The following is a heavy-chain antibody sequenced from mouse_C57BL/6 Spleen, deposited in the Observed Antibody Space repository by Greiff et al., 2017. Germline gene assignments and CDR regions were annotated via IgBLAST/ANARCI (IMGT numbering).Heavy chain of an antibody. CDR1: GFSFNTYA. CDR2: IRSKSNNYAT. Sequence: EVKLVESGGGLVQPKGSLKLSCAASGFSFNTYAMNWVRQAPGKGLEWVARIRSKSNNYATYYADSVKDRFTISRDDSESMLYLQMDNLKSEDAAMYCCERQRVGFAYWGQGTLVTVSA. V-gene: IGHV10-1*01. D-gene: IGHD1-1*02. CDR3: ERQRVGFAY. J-gene: IGHJ3*01.